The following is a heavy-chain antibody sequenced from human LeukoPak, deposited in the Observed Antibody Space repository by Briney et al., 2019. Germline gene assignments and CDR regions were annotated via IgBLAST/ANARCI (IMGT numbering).Heavy chain of an antibody. CDR3: AKDGGSYYQTYFDY. V-gene: IGHV3-30*18. D-gene: IGHD1-26*01. CDR2: ISYDGSNK. CDR1: GFTFSSCG. J-gene: IGHJ4*02. Sequence: PGGSLRLSCAASGFTFSSCGMHWVRQAPGTGLERVAVISYDGSNKYYADSVKGRFTISRDNSKNTLYLQMNSLRAADTAVYYCAKDGGSYYQTYFDYWGQGTLVTVSS.